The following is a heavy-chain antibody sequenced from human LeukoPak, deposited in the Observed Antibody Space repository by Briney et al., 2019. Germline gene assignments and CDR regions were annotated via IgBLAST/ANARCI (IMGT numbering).Heavy chain of an antibody. V-gene: IGHV3-23*01. CDR2: ISGSGGST. CDR1: GFTFSSYA. D-gene: IGHD3-10*01. Sequence: PGGSLRLSCAASGFTFSSYAMSWVRQAPGKGLEWVSAISGSGGSTYYADSVKGRFTISRDNSKNTPYLQMNSLRAEDTAVYYCAKAIGHFRRVRGVLVPYYFDYWGQGTLVTVSS. J-gene: IGHJ4*02. CDR3: AKAIGHFRRVRGVLVPYYFDY.